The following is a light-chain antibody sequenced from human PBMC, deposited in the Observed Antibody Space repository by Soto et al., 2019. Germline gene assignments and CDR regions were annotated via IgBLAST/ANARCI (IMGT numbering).Light chain of an antibody. CDR1: QSVRRN. CDR2: DAS. V-gene: IGKV3-15*01. Sequence: LLTQFPATLSLSPGEGATLSCRASQSVRRNLAWYQHKPGQAPTLLIYDASTRATGIPARFSGSGSGTDLTLTVSSLQSEDLAVYYCQQYGSSPLTFGGGTKVDIK. CDR3: QQYGSSPLT. J-gene: IGKJ4*01.